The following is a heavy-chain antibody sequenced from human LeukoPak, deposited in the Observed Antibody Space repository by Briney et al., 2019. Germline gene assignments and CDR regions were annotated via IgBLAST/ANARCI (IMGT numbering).Heavy chain of an antibody. CDR3: ARGPDDTAHAIGFDY. Sequence: PSETLSLTCAVYGASFSGYYWSWIRQPPGKGLEWIGEINHSGSTNYNPSLKSRVTISVDTSKNQFSLKLSSVTAADTAVYYCARGPDDTAHAIGFDYWGQGTLVTVSS. CDR1: GASFSGYY. J-gene: IGHJ4*02. CDR2: INHSGST. D-gene: IGHD5-18*01. V-gene: IGHV4-34*01.